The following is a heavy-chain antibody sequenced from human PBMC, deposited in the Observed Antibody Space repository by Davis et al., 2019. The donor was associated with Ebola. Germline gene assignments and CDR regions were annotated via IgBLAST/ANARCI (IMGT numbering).Heavy chain of an antibody. CDR3: ARGRWNYAMDY. J-gene: IGHJ4*02. V-gene: IGHV3-11*04. Sequence: GESLKISCAASGFTFSDYYMSWIRQAPGKGLEWLSYITNGGSTNSYADSVKGRFTVSRDNAKNSLFLQMNSLRDEDTAVYYCARGRWNYAMDYWGLGTLVIVSS. CDR2: ITNGGSTN. CDR1: GFTFSDYY. D-gene: IGHD1-7*01.